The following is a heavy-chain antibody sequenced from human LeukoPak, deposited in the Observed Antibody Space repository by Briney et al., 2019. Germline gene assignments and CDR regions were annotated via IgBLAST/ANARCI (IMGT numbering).Heavy chain of an antibody. CDR2: INTDGSIT. V-gene: IGHV3-74*01. Sequence: GGSLRLSCAASGFTFSDYWIHWVRQAPGKGLVWVSRINTDGSITNYANSVKGRFTISRDNSKNTLYLQMNSLRAEDTAVYYCAKDLDSDYYFHYWGQGTLVTVSS. CDR3: AKDLDSDYYFHY. CDR1: GFTFSDYW. D-gene: IGHD3-10*01. J-gene: IGHJ4*02.